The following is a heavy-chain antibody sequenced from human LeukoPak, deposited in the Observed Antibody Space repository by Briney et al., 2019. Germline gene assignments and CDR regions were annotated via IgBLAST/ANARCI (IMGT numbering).Heavy chain of an antibody. CDR1: GFSFSTYG. CDR2: ISSDASNQ. V-gene: IGHV3-30*18. CDR3: AKDGCSGGSCQAGY. D-gene: IGHD2-15*01. Sequence: GGSLRLSCVASGFSFSTYGMHWVRQAPGKGLEWVAVISSDASNQYYTDSVKGRFAISRDNSRNTLYLQMNSLRYEDTAVYYCAKDGCSGGSCQAGYWGRGTLVTVSS. J-gene: IGHJ4*02.